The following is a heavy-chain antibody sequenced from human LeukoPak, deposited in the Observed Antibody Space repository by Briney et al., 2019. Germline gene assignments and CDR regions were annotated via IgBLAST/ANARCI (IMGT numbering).Heavy chain of an antibody. CDR2: IWYDGSNK. J-gene: IGHJ4*02. CDR3: ARGLLSGYDWKYYFDY. V-gene: IGHV3-33*01. CDR1: GFTFSSYG. Sequence: GRSLRLSCAASGFTFSSYGMHWVRQAPGKGLEWVAVIWYDGSNKYYADSVKGRFTISRDNSKSTLYLQMNSLRAEDTAVYYCARGLLSGYDWKYYFDYWGQGTLVTVSS. D-gene: IGHD5-12*01.